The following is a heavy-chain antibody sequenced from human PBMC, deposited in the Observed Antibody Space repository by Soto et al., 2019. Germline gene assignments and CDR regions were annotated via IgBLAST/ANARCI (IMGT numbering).Heavy chain of an antibody. CDR3: ARVSGYSGYDYGH. V-gene: IGHV3-30-3*01. Sequence: QVQLVESGGGLVQPGRSLRLSCAASGFMFTSYAMHWVRQVPGKGLEWLVYTSFDGRSKDHADSVKGRFFISRDNSKSTLYLQMNRLRAEDTAVYYCARVSGYSGYDYGHWGQGTLVTVSS. CDR2: TSFDGRSK. D-gene: IGHD5-12*01. CDR1: GFMFTSYA. J-gene: IGHJ1*01.